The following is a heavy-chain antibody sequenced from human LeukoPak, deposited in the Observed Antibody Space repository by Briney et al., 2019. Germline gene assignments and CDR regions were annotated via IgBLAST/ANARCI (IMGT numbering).Heavy chain of an antibody. V-gene: IGHV3-23*01. Sequence: GGSLRLSCAASGFTFSSYAMSWVRQAPGKGLEWVSATNGSGGGTYYADSVKGRFTISRDNSKNTLYLQMNSLRAEDTAVYYCAKEVGGGSPNWFDPWGQGTLVTVSS. CDR1: GFTFSSYA. CDR2: TNGSGGGT. CDR3: AKEVGGGSPNWFDP. D-gene: IGHD1-26*01. J-gene: IGHJ5*02.